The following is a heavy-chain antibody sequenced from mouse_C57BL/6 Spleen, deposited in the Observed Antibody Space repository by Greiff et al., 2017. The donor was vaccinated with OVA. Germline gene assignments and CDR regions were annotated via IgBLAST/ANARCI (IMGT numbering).Heavy chain of an antibody. Sequence: QVQLQQSGAELVKPGASVKLSCKASGYTFTEYTIHWVKQRSGQGLEWIGWFYPGSGSIKYNEKFKDKATLTADKSSSTVYMELRRLTSEASAVYFCASDEVRKTAEFYAMDYWGQGTSVTVSS. J-gene: IGHJ4*01. CDR1: GYTFTEYT. CDR3: ASDEVRKTAEFYAMDY. V-gene: IGHV1-62-2*01. D-gene: IGHD3-2*01. CDR2: FYPGSGSI.